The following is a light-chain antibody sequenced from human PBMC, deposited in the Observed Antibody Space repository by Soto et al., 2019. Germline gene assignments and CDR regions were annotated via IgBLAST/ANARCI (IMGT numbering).Light chain of an antibody. CDR3: QQYGTSPRT. CDR1: QSVGTLY. J-gene: IGKJ1*01. CDR2: ATS. V-gene: IGKV3-20*01. Sequence: IVLTQSPGTLSFCPGYRATLSCRASQSVGTLYLAWYQQKPGQAPRLLISATSTRATGIPDRFSGSASGTDFTLTISRLEPEDFAVYYCQQYGTSPRTFGQGTKVDIK.